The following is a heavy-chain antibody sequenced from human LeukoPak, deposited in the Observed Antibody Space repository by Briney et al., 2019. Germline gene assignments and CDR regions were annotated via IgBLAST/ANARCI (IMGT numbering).Heavy chain of an antibody. D-gene: IGHD2-15*01. J-gene: IGHJ4*02. V-gene: IGHV3-23*01. Sequence: GGSLRLSCVASGLKFRSYAMNWVRQAPGKGLECISTISDDSSFTYYADSVKGRSAISRDDSKNTLYLQMNNLKVEDTAVYYCAKGRCSGVGCDSFHSWGQGALVTVSS. CDR3: AKGRCSGVGCDSFHS. CDR1: GLKFRSYA. CDR2: ISDDSSFT.